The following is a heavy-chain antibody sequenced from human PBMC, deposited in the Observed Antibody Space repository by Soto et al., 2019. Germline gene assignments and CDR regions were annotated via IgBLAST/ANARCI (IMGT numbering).Heavy chain of an antibody. CDR2: VYYTGYT. Sequence: SETLSLTCTVSGGSISSYHWSWIRQPPGKGLEWIGYVYYTGYTNYYPSLRSRVTISTDTSKNQFSLKLSSVTAADTAVYYCARLGYANSRHHFMDVWGKGSTVIVSS. CDR3: ARLGYANSRHHFMDV. V-gene: IGHV4-59*12. D-gene: IGHD2-2*03. J-gene: IGHJ6*03. CDR1: GGSISSYH.